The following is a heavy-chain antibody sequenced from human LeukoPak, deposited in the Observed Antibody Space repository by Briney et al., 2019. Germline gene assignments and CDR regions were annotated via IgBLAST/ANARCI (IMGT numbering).Heavy chain of an antibody. Sequence: GGSLRLSCAASGFTFSSYSMNWVRQAPGRGLEWVSYISSSSSTIYYADSVKGRFTISRDNAKNSLYLQMNSLRAEDTAVYYCVRDHHRRLYDSQARDTFDIWGRGTMVTVSS. CDR2: ISSSSSTI. J-gene: IGHJ3*02. D-gene: IGHD5/OR15-5a*01. CDR1: GFTFSSYS. CDR3: VRDHHRRLYDSQARDTFDI. V-gene: IGHV3-48*01.